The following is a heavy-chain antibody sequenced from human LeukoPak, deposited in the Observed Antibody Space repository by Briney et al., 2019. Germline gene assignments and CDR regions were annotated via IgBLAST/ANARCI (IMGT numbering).Heavy chain of an antibody. D-gene: IGHD6-19*01. CDR3: ATVMKYQWLVQKDWFDP. J-gene: IGHJ5*02. Sequence: ASVKVSCKVSGYTLTELSMHWVRQAPGKGLEWMGRFDPEDGEAIYAQKFQGRVTMTEDTSTDTAYMELSSLRSEDTAVYYCATVMKYQWLVQKDWFDPWGQGTLVTVSS. CDR2: FDPEDGEA. CDR1: GYTLTELS. V-gene: IGHV1-24*01.